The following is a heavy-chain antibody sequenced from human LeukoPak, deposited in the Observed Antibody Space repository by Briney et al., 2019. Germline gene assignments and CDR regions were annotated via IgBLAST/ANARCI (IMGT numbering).Heavy chain of an antibody. Sequence: EGSLRLSCAASGFTFSSYAMSWVRQAPGKGLEWVSAISGSGGSTYYADSVKGRFTISRDNSKNTLYLQMNSLRAEDTAVYYCAKDWRRGVAGNLDYWGQGTLVTVSS. V-gene: IGHV3-23*01. CDR3: AKDWRRGVAGNLDY. CDR1: GFTFSSYA. CDR2: ISGSGGST. D-gene: IGHD6-19*01. J-gene: IGHJ4*02.